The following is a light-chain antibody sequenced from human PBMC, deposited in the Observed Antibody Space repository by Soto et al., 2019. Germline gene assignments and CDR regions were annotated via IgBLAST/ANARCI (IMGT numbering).Light chain of an antibody. CDR2: DSS. Sequence: GDRVTITCRASQSLTGWLAWYQQKPGKAPNLLIYDSSSLENGVPSSFSGSGSGTEFTLTISSLQPDDFATYYCQPYKSYSLTFGGGTKVDIK. V-gene: IGKV1-5*01. J-gene: IGKJ4*01. CDR1: QSLTGW. CDR3: QPYKSYSLT.